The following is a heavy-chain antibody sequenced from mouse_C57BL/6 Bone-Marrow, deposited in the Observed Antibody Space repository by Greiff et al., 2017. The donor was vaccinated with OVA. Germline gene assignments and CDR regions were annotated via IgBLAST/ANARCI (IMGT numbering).Heavy chain of an antibody. V-gene: IGHV1-81*01. Sequence: QVQLKQSGAELARPGASVKLSCKASGYTFTSYGISWVKQRTGQGLEWIGEIYPRSGNTYYNEKFKGKATLTADKSSSTAYMELRSLTSEDSAVYFCARGGSHYAMDYWGQGTSGTVSS. CDR1: GYTFTSYG. CDR3: ARGGSHYAMDY. CDR2: IYPRSGNT. J-gene: IGHJ4*01.